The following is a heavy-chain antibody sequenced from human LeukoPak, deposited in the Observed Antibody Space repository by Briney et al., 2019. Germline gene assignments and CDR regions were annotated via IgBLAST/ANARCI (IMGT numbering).Heavy chain of an antibody. CDR2: IYYGGST. CDR1: GGSISSDPYY. D-gene: IGHD3-10*02. Sequence: PSQTLSLTCTVSGGSISSDPYYWSWIRQHPGKGLEWIGDIYYGGSTYYNPSLKSQVTMSVDTSKNQFFLKLSSVTAADTAVYYCARHVRSANYCDSWGQGTLVTVSS. V-gene: IGHV4-31*01. J-gene: IGHJ4*02. CDR3: ARHVRSANYCDS.